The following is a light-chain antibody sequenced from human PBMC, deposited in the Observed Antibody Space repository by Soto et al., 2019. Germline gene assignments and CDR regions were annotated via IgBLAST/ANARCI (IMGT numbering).Light chain of an antibody. J-gene: IGKJ1*01. CDR1: QSLLHSDGYNY. Sequence: DIVMTQSPLSLPVTPGEPSSISCSSSQSLLHSDGYNYLDWYLQKPGQSPQLLISLASNRASGVPDRFSGSGSGRDFTLKISTVGAEDVGVYYCMQALQTPTFGQGTKVDIK. V-gene: IGKV2-28*01. CDR3: MQALQTPT. CDR2: LAS.